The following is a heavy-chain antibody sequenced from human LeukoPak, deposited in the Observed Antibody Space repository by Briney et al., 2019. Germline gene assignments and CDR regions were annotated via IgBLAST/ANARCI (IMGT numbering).Heavy chain of an antibody. CDR1: GFTFSKYW. Sequence: GGSLRLSCAASGFTFSKYWMLWVPQAPGKGLESVSRINTDGTVTTYADSVKGRFTVSRDNADNTMFLQMNSVRDEDTAVYYCATKQWLAPPPDAWGQGTPVTVSS. D-gene: IGHD6-19*01. J-gene: IGHJ5*02. V-gene: IGHV3-74*01. CDR2: INTDGTVT. CDR3: ATKQWLAPPPDA.